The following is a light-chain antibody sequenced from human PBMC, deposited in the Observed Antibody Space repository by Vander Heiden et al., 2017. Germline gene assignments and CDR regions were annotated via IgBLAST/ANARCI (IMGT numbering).Light chain of an antibody. Sequence: DIVMTQSPDSLAVSLGERATINCKSSQSVLYSSNNKNYLAWYQQKPGQPPKLLINWASTRESGVPDRFSGSGSGTDFTLTISSLQAEDVAVYCCQQEDITPYTFGQGTKLEIK. CDR1: QSVLYSSNNKNY. CDR3: QQEDITPYT. V-gene: IGKV4-1*01. CDR2: WAS. J-gene: IGKJ2*01.